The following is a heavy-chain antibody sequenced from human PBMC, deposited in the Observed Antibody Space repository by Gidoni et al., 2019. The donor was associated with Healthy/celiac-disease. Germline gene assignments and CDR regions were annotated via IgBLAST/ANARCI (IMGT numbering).Heavy chain of an antibody. J-gene: IGHJ6*02. Sequence: QVQLVESGGGVVQPGRSLRLSCAASGFTFSSYGMHWVRQAPGKGLEWVAVIGYEGSNKYYADSVKGRFTISRDNSKNTLYLQMNSLRAEDTAVYYCARWAVVVPAARHYYGMDVWGQGTTVTVSS. CDR1: GFTFSSYG. CDR2: IGYEGSNK. CDR3: ARWAVVVPAARHYYGMDV. D-gene: IGHD2-2*01. V-gene: IGHV3-33*01.